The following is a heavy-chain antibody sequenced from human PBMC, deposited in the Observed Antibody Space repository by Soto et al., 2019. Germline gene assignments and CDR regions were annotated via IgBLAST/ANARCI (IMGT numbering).Heavy chain of an antibody. J-gene: IGHJ4*02. D-gene: IGHD3-22*01. CDR3: AKDGRTMIVVPTFYFDY. Sequence: PGGTLRLSCAASGTSFSNYDMSWVRQAPGKGLEWVSTISAGGGRTYYADSVKGRFTFSRDNSKNTFSLLMTSLRAEDTAVYYCAKDGRTMIVVPTFYFDYWGQGTLVTVSS. V-gene: IGHV3-23*01. CDR2: ISAGGGRT. CDR1: GTSFSNYD.